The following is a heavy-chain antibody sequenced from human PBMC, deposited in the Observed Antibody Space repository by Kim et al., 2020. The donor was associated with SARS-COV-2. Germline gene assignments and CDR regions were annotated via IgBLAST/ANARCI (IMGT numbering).Heavy chain of an antibody. D-gene: IGHD1-26*01. Sequence: GGSLRLSCAASGFTFNTYGMNWVRQAPGKGLEWVAVISYDGSNKYYADSVKGRFTISRDNSKNTLYLQMNSLRIEDTAVYYCAKSCSGSYFGYDYWGQGTPVTVSS. V-gene: IGHV3-30*18. CDR1: GFTFNTYG. CDR3: AKSCSGSYFGYDY. J-gene: IGHJ4*02. CDR2: ISYDGSNK.